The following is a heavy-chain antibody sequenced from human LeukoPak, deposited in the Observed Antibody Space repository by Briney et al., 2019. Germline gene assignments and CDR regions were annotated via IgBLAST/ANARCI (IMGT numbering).Heavy chain of an antibody. Sequence: PGGSLRVSCAASGFTFSSYWIHWVRQAPGKGLEWVSTIRSNGDTTYNADSVKGRFTISRDNSKNTLYLELNSLRVEDTATFYCAKGQELDDGVFDSWGQGTMVTVSS. CDR3: AKGQELDDGVFDS. J-gene: IGHJ4*02. D-gene: IGHD1-1*01. V-gene: IGHV3-23*01. CDR2: IRSNGDTT. CDR1: GFTFSSYW.